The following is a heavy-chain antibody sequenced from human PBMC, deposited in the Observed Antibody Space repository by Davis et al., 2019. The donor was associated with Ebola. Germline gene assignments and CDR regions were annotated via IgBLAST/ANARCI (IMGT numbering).Heavy chain of an antibody. V-gene: IGHV1-58*02. J-gene: IGHJ4*02. CDR3: AASAGTVGKFDF. D-gene: IGHD1-14*01. CDR1: GFTFSSSG. Sequence: AASVKVSCKASGFTFSSSGMQWVRQARGQRLEWIGGIVLGSGNTNYAQKFRERLTMTRDMSTSTAYMELSSLRFEDTAVYYCAASAGTVGKFDFWGQGILVTVSS. CDR2: IVLGSGNT.